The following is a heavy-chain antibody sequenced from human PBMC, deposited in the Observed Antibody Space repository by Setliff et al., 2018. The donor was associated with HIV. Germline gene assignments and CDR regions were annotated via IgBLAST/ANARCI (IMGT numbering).Heavy chain of an antibody. CDR3: ARGAYPREFYFDS. J-gene: IGHJ4*02. Sequence: SETLSLTCTVSGGSVSSGGYYWSWIRQHPGRGLEWIGHIYYSGSTYDNPSLKSRFSISIDTSKNRFSLEVASVTAADTAVYYWARGAYPREFYFDSWGQGMLVTVSS. V-gene: IGHV4-31*03. D-gene: IGHD2-21*01. CDR2: IYYSGST. CDR1: GGSVSSGGYY.